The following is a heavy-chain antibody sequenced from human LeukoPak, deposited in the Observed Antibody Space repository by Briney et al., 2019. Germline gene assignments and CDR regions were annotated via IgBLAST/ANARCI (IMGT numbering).Heavy chain of an antibody. Sequence: PGGSLRLSCAASGFTFSSYSXXXXXXXXXXXXXXXXXXXXSSSTIYYADSVKGRFTISRDNAKNSLYLQMNSLRAEDTAVYYCARDQARYFDWLAQPVFDYWGQGTLVTVSS. J-gene: IGHJ4*02. CDR3: ARDQARYFDWLAQPVFDY. CDR2: XXXSSSTI. D-gene: IGHD3-9*01. CDR1: GFTFSSYS. V-gene: IGHV3-48*01.